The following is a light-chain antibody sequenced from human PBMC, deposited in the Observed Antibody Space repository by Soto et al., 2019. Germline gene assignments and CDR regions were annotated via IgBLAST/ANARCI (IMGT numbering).Light chain of an antibody. CDR1: QSVSSN. CDR2: GAS. Sequence: EIVMTQSPATLSVSPGERATLSCRASQSVSSNLAWYQQKPGQAPRLLIYGASTRATGIPARFSGSGSGTEFTPTIRSLQSEDFALYYCQQYNNWPPYTFGQGTKLEIK. CDR3: QQYNNWPPYT. V-gene: IGKV3-15*01. J-gene: IGKJ2*01.